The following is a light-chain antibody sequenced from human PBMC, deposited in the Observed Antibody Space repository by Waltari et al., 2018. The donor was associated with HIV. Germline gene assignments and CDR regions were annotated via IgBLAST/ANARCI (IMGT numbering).Light chain of an antibody. V-gene: IGLV3-21*02. CDR2: DDS. CDR1: NIGSHS. Sequence: YVLTQPPSLSVAPGQTARITCEGNNIGSHSVHWYQQRPGQAPALVVHDDSDRPSGIPERFSGSNSGNTATLTISRVEAGDEADYYCQVWHSNSDHVVFGGGTKLTVL. CDR3: QVWHSNSDHVV. J-gene: IGLJ2*01.